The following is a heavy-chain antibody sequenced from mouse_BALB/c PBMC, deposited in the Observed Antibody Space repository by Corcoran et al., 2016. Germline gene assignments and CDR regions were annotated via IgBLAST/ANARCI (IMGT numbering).Heavy chain of an antibody. D-gene: IGHD2-10*01. CDR3: ARVQAYYGNPTYFDY. J-gene: IGHJ2*01. V-gene: IGHV1-18*01. Sequence: EVQLQQSGPELVKPGASVKISCKTSGYTFTEYTMHWVKKSHGKSLEWIGGINPNNGGNSYNQKFKGKATLTVDKSSSTAYMELRSLTSEDSAVYYCARVQAYYGNPTYFDYWGQGTTLTVSS. CDR1: GYTFTEYT. CDR2: INPNNGGN.